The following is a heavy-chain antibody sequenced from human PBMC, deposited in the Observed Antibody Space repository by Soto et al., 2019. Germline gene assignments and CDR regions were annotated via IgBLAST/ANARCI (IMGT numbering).Heavy chain of an antibody. J-gene: IGHJ4*02. CDR2: IYYSGST. CDR3: GGTSIAARLDY. CDR1: GASISSYY. D-gene: IGHD6-6*01. Sequence: SETLSLTCTVSGASISSYYWSWIRQTPGKGLEWIGYIYYSGSTNYNPSLKSRVTISVDTSKNQFSLKLSSVTAADTAVYYCGGTSIAARLDYWGQGTLVTVSS. V-gene: IGHV4-59*08.